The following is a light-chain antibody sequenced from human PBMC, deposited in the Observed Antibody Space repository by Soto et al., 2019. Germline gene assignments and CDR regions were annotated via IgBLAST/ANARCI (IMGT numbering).Light chain of an antibody. Sequence: QSALTQPASVSGSPGQSITLSCTGTSSDVGGYDYVSWYQQYPGKAPKLMIYDVGNRPSGVSNRFSGSKSGNTASLTISGLQAEDEADYYCSSYSSSSTQVFGTGTKLTVL. CDR2: DVG. CDR1: SSDVGGYDY. J-gene: IGLJ1*01. CDR3: SSYSSSSTQV. V-gene: IGLV2-14*01.